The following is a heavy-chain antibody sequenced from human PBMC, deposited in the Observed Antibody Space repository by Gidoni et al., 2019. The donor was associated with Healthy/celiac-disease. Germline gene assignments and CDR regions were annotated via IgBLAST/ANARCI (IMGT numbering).Heavy chain of an antibody. D-gene: IGHD6-13*01. V-gene: IGHV3-30*04. Sequence: QVQLVESGGGVVQPGRSLRLSCAASGFTFSSYAMHWVRQAPGKGLEWVAVISYDGSNKYYADSVKGRFTISRDNSKNTLYLQMNSLRAEDTAVYYCARGLYSSSWYEIDYWGQGTLVTVSS. CDR1: GFTFSSYA. CDR2: ISYDGSNK. J-gene: IGHJ4*02. CDR3: ARGLYSSSWYEIDY.